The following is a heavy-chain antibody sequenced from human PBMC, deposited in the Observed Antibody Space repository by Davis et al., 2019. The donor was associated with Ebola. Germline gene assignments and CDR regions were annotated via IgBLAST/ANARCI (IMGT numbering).Heavy chain of an antibody. Sequence: GGSLRPSCAAPGSTFSSYAMSWVRQAPGKGLEWVSAISGSGGSTYYADSVKGRFTISRGNSKNTLYLQMNSLRAEDTAVYYCARGVLLLYQSDWFDPWGQGTLVTVSS. CDR2: ISGSGGST. V-gene: IGHV3-23*01. J-gene: IGHJ5*02. CDR3: ARGVLLLYQSDWFDP. CDR1: GSTFSSYA. D-gene: IGHD2-2*02.